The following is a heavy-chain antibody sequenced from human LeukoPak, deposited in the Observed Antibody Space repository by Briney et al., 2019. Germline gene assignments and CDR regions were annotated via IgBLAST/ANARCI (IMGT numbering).Heavy chain of an antibody. J-gene: IGHJ4*02. V-gene: IGHV4-38-2*01. CDR1: GYSISIGYY. Sequence: PSETLSLTCAVSGYSISIGYYWGWIRQPPRKGLEWIGTIYHSGSTYYNPSLKSRVTISVDTSKNQFSLKLSSVTAADTAVYYCARHPSSTSPSNYWGQGTLVTVSS. CDR3: ARHPSSTSPSNY. D-gene: IGHD2-2*01. CDR2: IYHSGST.